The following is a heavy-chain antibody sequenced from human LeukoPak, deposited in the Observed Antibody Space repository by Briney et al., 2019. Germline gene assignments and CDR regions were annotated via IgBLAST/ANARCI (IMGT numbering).Heavy chain of an antibody. Sequence: SQTLSLTCTVSGGSISSGSYYWSWIRQPAGKGLEWIGRIYTSGSTNYNPSLKSRVTISVDTSKNQFSLKLSSVTAADTAVYYCARRPPLDSSGSQGAFDIWGQGTMVTVSS. D-gene: IGHD3-22*01. CDR2: IYTSGST. V-gene: IGHV4-61*02. J-gene: IGHJ3*02. CDR1: GGSISSGSYY. CDR3: ARRPPLDSSGSQGAFDI.